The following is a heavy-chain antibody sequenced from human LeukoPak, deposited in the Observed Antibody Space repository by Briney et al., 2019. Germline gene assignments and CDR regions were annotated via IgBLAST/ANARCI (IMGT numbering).Heavy chain of an antibody. Sequence: SETLSLTCAVSGYSISSGYYCCWIRQPAGKGLEWIGSIYHSGSTYYNPSLKSRVTISVDTSKNQFSLKLSSVTAADTAVYYYARRSGSYYEWYFDLWGRGTLVTVSS. CDR2: IYHSGST. J-gene: IGHJ2*01. CDR1: GYSISSGYY. V-gene: IGHV4-38-2*01. D-gene: IGHD1-26*01. CDR3: ARRSGSYYEWYFDL.